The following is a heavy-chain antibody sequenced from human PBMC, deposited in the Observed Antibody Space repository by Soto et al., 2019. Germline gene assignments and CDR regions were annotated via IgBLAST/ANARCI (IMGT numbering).Heavy chain of an antibody. CDR1: GFSFSEFY. Sequence: GGSLRLSCAASGFSFSEFYMSWIRQAPGKGLEWVSYISVSGDTKHYADSVKGRFTISRDNAKNSLYLDINSLRAEDTAVYYCARRRGSSGYDLDFWGQGTLVTVSS. J-gene: IGHJ4*02. V-gene: IGHV3-11*01. CDR3: ARRRGSSGYDLDF. D-gene: IGHD5-12*01. CDR2: ISVSGDTK.